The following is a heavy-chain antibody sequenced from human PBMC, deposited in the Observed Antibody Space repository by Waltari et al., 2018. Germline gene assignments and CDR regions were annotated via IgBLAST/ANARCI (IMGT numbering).Heavy chain of an antibody. CDR1: GFTFSSYA. D-gene: IGHD5-12*01. J-gene: IGHJ6*02. CDR2: ISGSGGST. CDR3: AKTSYSGYDLKGGMDV. Sequence: EVQLLESGGGLVQPGGSLRLSCAASGFTFSSYAMSWVRQAPGKGLEWVSAISGSGGSTYYAESGKGRFTTSRENSTTPLYLQMNSLRAEDTGVYYCAKTSYSGYDLKGGMDVWGQGTTVTVSS. V-gene: IGHV3-23*01.